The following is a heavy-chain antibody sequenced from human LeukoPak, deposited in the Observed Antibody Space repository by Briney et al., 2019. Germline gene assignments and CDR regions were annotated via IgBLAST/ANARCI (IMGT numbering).Heavy chain of an antibody. CDR3: ARALKGRFNYWYFDL. CDR2: ISAYNGNS. J-gene: IGHJ2*01. D-gene: IGHD3-3*01. CDR1: GYAFTTYL. V-gene: IGHV1-18*01. Sequence: GASVRVSCKASGYAFTTYLLTWVRQAPGQGLEWMGWISAYNGNSDYAQKLQGRVTMTTDTSTSTAYMELRSLRSDDTAVYYCARALKGRFNYWYFDLWGRGTLVTVSS.